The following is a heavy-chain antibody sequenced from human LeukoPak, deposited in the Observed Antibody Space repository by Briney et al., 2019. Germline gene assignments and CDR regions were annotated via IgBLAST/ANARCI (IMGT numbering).Heavy chain of an antibody. CDR2: ISTSGDNT. CDR1: GFTFSSYA. D-gene: IGHD2-2*01. CDR3: ARKVYHRFDY. J-gene: IGHJ4*02. Sequence: GGSLRLSCAASGFTFSSYAMTWVRQAPGKGLEWVSAISTSGDNTYYADSVRGRFTISRDNSENTLYLQMNSLRADDTAVYYCARKVYHRFDYWGQGTLVTVSS. V-gene: IGHV3-23*01.